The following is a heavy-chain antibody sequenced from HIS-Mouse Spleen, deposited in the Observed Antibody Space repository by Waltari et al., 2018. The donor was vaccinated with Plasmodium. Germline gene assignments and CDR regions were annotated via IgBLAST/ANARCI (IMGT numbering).Heavy chain of an antibody. CDR2: ISYDGRNK. CDR3: AKEVLGYYDFWSRPDY. D-gene: IGHD3-3*01. J-gene: IGHJ4*02. CDR1: GFTFSSYG. Sequence: AASGFTFSSYGMHWVRQAPGKGLEWVAVISYDGRNKYYADSVKGRFTISRDNSKNTLYLQMNSLRAEDTAVYYCAKEVLGYYDFWSRPDYWGQGTLVTVSS. V-gene: IGHV3-30*18.